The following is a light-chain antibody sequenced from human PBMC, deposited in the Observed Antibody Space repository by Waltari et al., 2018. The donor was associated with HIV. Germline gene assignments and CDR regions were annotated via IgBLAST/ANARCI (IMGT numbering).Light chain of an antibody. Sequence: DIQMTQSPSTLSASVGDRVTITCRASQSISSWFAWYQQKPGKAPKLLIYKASSLESGVPSRFSGRRSGTEFALTISSLQPDDFATYYCQQYNSDSWTFGQGTKVEIK. J-gene: IGKJ1*01. CDR1: QSISSW. V-gene: IGKV1-5*03. CDR3: QQYNSDSWT. CDR2: KAS.